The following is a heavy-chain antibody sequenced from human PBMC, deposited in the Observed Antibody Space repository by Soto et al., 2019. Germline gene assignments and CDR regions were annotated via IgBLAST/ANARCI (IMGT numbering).Heavy chain of an antibody. CDR1: GFTFTSSA. V-gene: IGHV1-58*01. J-gene: IGHJ4*02. CDR2: IVVGSGNT. D-gene: IGHD5-18*01. Sequence: SVKVSCKASGFTFTSSAVQWVRQARGQRLEWIGWIVVGSGNTNYAQKFQERVTITRDMSTSTAYMELSSLRSEDTAAYYCAADVDTAMVFDYWGQGTLVTVSS. CDR3: AADVDTAMVFDY.